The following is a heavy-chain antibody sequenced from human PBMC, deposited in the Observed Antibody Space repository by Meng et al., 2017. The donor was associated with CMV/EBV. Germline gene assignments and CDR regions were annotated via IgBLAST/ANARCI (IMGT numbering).Heavy chain of an antibody. J-gene: IGHJ3*02. CDR2: IKQDGSEK. CDR3: ARVLVGATIAGAFDI. Sequence: ETLSLTCAASGFTFSSYWMSWVRQAPGKGLEWVANIKQDGSEKYYVDSVKGRFTISRDNAKNSLYLQMNSLRAEDTAVYYCARVLVGATIAGAFDIWGQGTMVTVSS. D-gene: IGHD1-26*01. V-gene: IGHV3-7*01. CDR1: GFTFSSYW.